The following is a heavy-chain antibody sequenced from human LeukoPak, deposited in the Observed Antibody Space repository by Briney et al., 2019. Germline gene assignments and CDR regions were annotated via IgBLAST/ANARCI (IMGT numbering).Heavy chain of an antibody. Sequence: PGGSLRLSCAASGFSFSSYEMNWVRQAPGKGLEWVSYISSSGGIMYSADSVKGRFTISRDNAKNSLYLQMNSLRAEDTAIYYCSGQYSSSSVVDYWGQGTLVTVSS. D-gene: IGHD6-6*01. CDR1: GFSFSSYE. J-gene: IGHJ4*02. CDR2: ISSSGGIM. V-gene: IGHV3-48*03. CDR3: SGQYSSSSVVDY.